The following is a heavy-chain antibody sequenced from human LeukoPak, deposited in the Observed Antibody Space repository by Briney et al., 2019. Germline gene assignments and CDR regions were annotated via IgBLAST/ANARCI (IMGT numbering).Heavy chain of an antibody. CDR1: GYTLTELS. V-gene: IGHV1-24*01. D-gene: IGHD1-26*01. Sequence: GASVKVSCKVSGYTLTELSMHWVRQAPGKGLEWMGGFDPEVGETIYAQKFQGRVTMTEDTSTDTAYMELSSLRSEDTAVYYCATVSGSTYYFDYWGQGTLVTVSS. CDR2: FDPEVGET. CDR3: ATVSGSTYYFDY. J-gene: IGHJ4*02.